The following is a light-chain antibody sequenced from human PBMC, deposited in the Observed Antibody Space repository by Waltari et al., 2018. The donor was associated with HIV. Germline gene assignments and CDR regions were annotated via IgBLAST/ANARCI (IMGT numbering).Light chain of an antibody. J-gene: IGKJ5*01. CDR1: QGVAHD. CDR3: LQHNSYPLIT. CDR2: AAS. V-gene: IGKV1-17*02. Sequence: DIQMTQSPSSLYASVGDRVTMTCRASQGVAHDLGWFQQKPGQAPTRLIYAASMLQSGVPSRFSGSGSETYFTLTITDLQPEDCATYYCLQHNSYPLITFGQGTRLEI.